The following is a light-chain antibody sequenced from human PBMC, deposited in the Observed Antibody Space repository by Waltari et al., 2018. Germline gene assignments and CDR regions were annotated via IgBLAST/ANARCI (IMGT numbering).Light chain of an antibody. CDR2: NDS. Sequence: SYVLTQPPSVSVAPGQTATITFGGNILETKSVQWYQQKPGQAPVVVVYNDSHRPSGIPERFSGADSGNTATLTITRVEAGDEADYYCQVWDSSDDYEVFGGGTKLTVL. CDR1: ILETKS. J-gene: IGLJ2*01. V-gene: IGLV3-21*02. CDR3: QVWDSSDDYEV.